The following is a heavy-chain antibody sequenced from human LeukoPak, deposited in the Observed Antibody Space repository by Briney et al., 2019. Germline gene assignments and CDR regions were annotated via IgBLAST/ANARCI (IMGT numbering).Heavy chain of an antibody. CDR3: ARHYGSTAYSLDY. CDR2: IKQDGSQK. D-gene: IGHD3-22*01. V-gene: IGHV3-7*01. CDR1: GFTFSSYW. Sequence: GGSLRLSCAASGFTFSSYWMTWVRQAPGKGLEWVANIKQDGSQKFYLDSVKGRFTISRDNAKESLFLQMNSLRAEDTAVYYCARHYGSTAYSLDYWGQGTLVTVSS. J-gene: IGHJ4*02.